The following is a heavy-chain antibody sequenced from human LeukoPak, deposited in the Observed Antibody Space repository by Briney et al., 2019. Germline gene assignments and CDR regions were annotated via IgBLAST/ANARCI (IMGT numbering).Heavy chain of an antibody. J-gene: IGHJ4*02. CDR1: GFTFSSYW. Sequence: GGSLRLSCAASGFTFSSYWMSWVRQAPGKGLEWVANMKYDGSEKYYVDSVKGRSTISRDNAKNSLYLQMNSLRAEDTAVYYCARDIEAAGLFLDYWGQGTLVTVSS. D-gene: IGHD6-13*01. CDR3: ARDIEAAGLFLDY. V-gene: IGHV3-7*01. CDR2: MKYDGSEK.